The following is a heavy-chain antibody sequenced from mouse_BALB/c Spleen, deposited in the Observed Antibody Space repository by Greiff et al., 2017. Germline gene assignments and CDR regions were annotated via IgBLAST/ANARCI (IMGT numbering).Heavy chain of an antibody. CDR1: GFNIKDTY. Sequence: VQLKQSGAELVKPGASVKLSCTASGFNIKDTYMHWVKQRPEQGLEWIGRIDPANGNTKYDPKFQGKATITADTSSNTAYLQRSSLTSEDTAVYYSAGSDDGYYSWYFDVWGAGTTLTVSS. CDR3: AGSDDGYYSWYFDV. CDR2: IDPANGNT. V-gene: IGHV14-3*02. D-gene: IGHD2-3*01. J-gene: IGHJ1*01.